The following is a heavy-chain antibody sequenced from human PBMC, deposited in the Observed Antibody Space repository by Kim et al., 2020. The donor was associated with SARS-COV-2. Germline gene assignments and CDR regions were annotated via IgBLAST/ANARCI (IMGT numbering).Heavy chain of an antibody. CDR3: ARGGYCSSTSCYFYYYALDL. J-gene: IGHJ6*02. CDR2: IGGTSNYI. Sequence: GGSLRLSCAASGFGFDTHSMNWVRQAPGKGLEWVSSIGGTSNYIYYADSVKGRFTISRDNAKNSLFLLMNSLRAEDTAVYYCARGGYCSSTSCYFYYYALDLWGQGTTVTVSS. V-gene: IGHV3-21*01. D-gene: IGHD2-2*01. CDR1: GFGFDTHS.